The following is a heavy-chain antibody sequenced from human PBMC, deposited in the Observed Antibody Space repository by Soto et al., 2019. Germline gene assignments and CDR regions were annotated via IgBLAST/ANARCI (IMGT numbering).Heavy chain of an antibody. Sequence: QVQLVQSGAEVKKPGASVKVSCKASGYTFTGYYMHWVRQAPGQGLEWMGWINPNSGGTNYAQKFQGWVTMTRDTSISTAYMELSRLRSDDTAVYYCARQQGYCSSTSCFYYYYGMDVWGQGTTVTVSS. CDR3: ARQQGYCSSTSCFYYYYGMDV. CDR1: GYTFTGYY. CDR2: INPNSGGT. J-gene: IGHJ6*02. D-gene: IGHD2-2*01. V-gene: IGHV1-2*04.